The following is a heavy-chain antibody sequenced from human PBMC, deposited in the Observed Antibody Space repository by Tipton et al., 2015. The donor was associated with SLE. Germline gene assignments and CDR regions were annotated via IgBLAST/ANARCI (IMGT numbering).Heavy chain of an antibody. CDR1: GFIFSTYA. V-gene: IGHV3-30*04. Sequence: SLRLSCAASGFIFSTYAMHWVRQAPGKGLEWVAIISYDGGNTYYADSVKGRFTISRDNSKNRLYLQMNSLRAEDTAVYYCTRDLSGYTSGWSSYFDFWGQGTLVTVS. D-gene: IGHD6-19*01. CDR2: ISYDGGNT. CDR3: TRDLSGYTSGWSSYFDF. J-gene: IGHJ4*02.